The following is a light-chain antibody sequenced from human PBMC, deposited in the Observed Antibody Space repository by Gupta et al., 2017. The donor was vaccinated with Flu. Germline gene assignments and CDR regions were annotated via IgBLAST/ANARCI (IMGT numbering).Light chain of an antibody. CDR1: ISNIGAGYD. J-gene: IGLJ1*01. Sequence: QSVLTQPPSVSGAPGQRATISCTGSISNIGAGYDVHWYQQLPGTAPKLLIYDNSNRPSGAPDRFSGSKSGTSASLAITGLQAEDEADYYCQSHDSSLSGYVFGTGTKVTVL. V-gene: IGLV1-40*01. CDR2: DNS. CDR3: QSHDSSLSGYV.